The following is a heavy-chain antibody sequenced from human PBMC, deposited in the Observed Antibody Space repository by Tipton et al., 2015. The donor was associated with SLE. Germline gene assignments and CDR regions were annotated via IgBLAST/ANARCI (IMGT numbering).Heavy chain of an antibody. Sequence: GSLRLSCAASGFIFSRYGMHWVRQAPGKGLVWVSRTNSDGSSTIYADSVKGRFTISTDNAKNTLYLQMSSLRAEDTAVYYCVRATTGTRMDVWGQGTTVTVSS. CDR3: VRATTGTRMDV. V-gene: IGHV3-74*01. D-gene: IGHD1-1*01. J-gene: IGHJ6*02. CDR1: GFIFSRYG. CDR2: TNSDGSST.